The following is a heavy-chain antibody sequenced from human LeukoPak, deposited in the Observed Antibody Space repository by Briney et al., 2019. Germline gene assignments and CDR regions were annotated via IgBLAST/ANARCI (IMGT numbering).Heavy chain of an antibody. CDR2: IYYSGST. V-gene: IGHV4-59*08. CDR1: GGSISSYY. J-gene: IGHJ4*02. D-gene: IGHD3-22*01. CDR3: ARLDYYDSSGYPD. Sequence: SETLSLTCTVSGGSISSYYWNWIRQPPGKGLEWIGYIYYSGSTNYNPSLKSRVTISVDTSKNQFSLKLSSVTTADTAVYYCARLDYYDSSGYPDWGQGTLVTVSS.